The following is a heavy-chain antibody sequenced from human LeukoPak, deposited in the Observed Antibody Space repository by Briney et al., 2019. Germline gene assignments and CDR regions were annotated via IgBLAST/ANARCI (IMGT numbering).Heavy chain of an antibody. CDR3: ARDPREGAGSY. D-gene: IGHD6-19*01. Sequence: TGGSLRLSCAASGFTFSSYSMNWVRQAPGKGLEWVSSISSSSSYIYYADSVKGRFTISRDNAKNSLYLQMNSLRAEDTAVYYCARDPREGAGSYWGQGTLVTVSS. CDR2: ISSSSSYI. V-gene: IGHV3-21*01. CDR1: GFTFSSYS. J-gene: IGHJ4*02.